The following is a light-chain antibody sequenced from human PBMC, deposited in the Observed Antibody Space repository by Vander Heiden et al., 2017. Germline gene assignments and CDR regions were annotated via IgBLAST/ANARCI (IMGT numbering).Light chain of an antibody. Sequence: EIVLTQSPGTLSLCPGERATLSSRASQSVSSSYLAWYQQKPGQAPRLLIYGASSRATGIPDRFSGSGSGTDFTLTISRLEPEDFAVYYCQQYGNSPPLTFGEGTKVEIK. CDR1: QSVSSSY. V-gene: IGKV3-20*01. CDR2: GAS. J-gene: IGKJ4*01. CDR3: QQYGNSPPLT.